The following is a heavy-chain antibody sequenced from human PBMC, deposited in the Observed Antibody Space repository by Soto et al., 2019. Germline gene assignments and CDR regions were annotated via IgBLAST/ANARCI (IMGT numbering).Heavy chain of an antibody. J-gene: IGHJ4*02. CDR2: MYHSGST. CDR1: GGSISSGGYS. V-gene: IGHV4-30-2*01. CDR3: ARVPDY. Sequence: SETLSLTCAVSGGSISSGGYSWSWIRQPPGKGLEWIGYMYHSGSTYYNPSLKSRVTISVDRSKNQFSLKLSSVTAADTAVYYCARVPDYWVQGTLVTVSS.